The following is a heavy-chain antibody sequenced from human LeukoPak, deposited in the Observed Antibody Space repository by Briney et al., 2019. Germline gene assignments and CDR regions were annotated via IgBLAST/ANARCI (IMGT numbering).Heavy chain of an antibody. Sequence: SETLSLTCAVSGYSISSGYYWGWIRQPPGKGLEWIGNIYHSGDTYCNPSLKSRVTISADTSKNQFSLKLSSVTAADTAVYYCAKVGAYGDYARHDYWGQGTLVTVSS. D-gene: IGHD4-17*01. V-gene: IGHV4-38-2*01. CDR2: IYHSGDT. J-gene: IGHJ4*02. CDR3: AKVGAYGDYARHDY. CDR1: GYSISSGYY.